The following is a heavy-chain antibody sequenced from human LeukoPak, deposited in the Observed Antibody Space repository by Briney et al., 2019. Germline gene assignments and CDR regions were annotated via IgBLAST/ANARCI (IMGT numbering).Heavy chain of an antibody. Sequence: PGGSLRLSCAASGFSFSSYAMNWVRQAPGKGLEWVALISYDGSNQYYADSVKGRFTISRDNAKNSLYLQMNSLRAEDTALYYCARGGGATALTWGQGTLVTVSS. CDR1: GFSFSSYA. CDR3: ARGGGATALT. CDR2: ISYDGSNQ. V-gene: IGHV3-30*03. J-gene: IGHJ4*02. D-gene: IGHD1-26*01.